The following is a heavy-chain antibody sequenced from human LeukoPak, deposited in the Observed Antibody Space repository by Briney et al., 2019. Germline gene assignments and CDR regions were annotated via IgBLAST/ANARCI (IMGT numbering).Heavy chain of an antibody. V-gene: IGHV1-69*05. CDR1: GGTFSSYA. J-gene: IGHJ4*02. CDR2: IIPIFGTA. CDR3: ARSYLPSYSGSYYFEG. D-gene: IGHD1-26*01. Sequence: SVKVSCKASGGTFSSYAISWVRQAPGQGLEWMGGIIPIFGTANYAQKFQGRVTITTDESTSTAYMELSSLRSEDTAVYYCARSYLPSYSGSYYFEGWGQGALVTVFS.